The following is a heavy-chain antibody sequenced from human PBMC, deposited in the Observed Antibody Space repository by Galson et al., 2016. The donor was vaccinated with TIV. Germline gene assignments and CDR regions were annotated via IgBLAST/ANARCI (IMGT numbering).Heavy chain of an antibody. CDR2: FDPEEGET. CDR3: GTVVRSSCSPLPSSSYFGVDF. V-gene: IGHV1-24*01. CDR1: GYTFTELY. J-gene: IGHJ6*02. D-gene: IGHD2-15*01. Sequence: SVKVSCKVSGYTFTELYMHWVRQVPGKGLEWMGGFDPEEGETIYAEMFQGRVTMTEDTSTDTAYMELSSLRSEDTAVYYCGTVVRSSCSPLPSSSYFGVDFWGQGTTVTVS.